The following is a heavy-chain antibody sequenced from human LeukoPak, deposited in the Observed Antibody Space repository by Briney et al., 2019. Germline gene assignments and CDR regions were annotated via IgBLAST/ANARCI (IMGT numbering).Heavy chain of an antibody. CDR1: GFTFGDYA. D-gene: IGHD5-24*01. J-gene: IGHJ3*02. Sequence: GRSLRLSCTASGFTFGDYAMSWFRQAPGEGLEWVGFIRSKAYGGTTEYAASVKGRFTISRDDSKSIAYLQMNSLKTEDTAVYYCTRGRGWLQVALRGYDAFDIWGQGTMVTVSS. CDR2: IRSKAYGGTT. CDR3: TRGRGWLQVALRGYDAFDI. V-gene: IGHV3-49*03.